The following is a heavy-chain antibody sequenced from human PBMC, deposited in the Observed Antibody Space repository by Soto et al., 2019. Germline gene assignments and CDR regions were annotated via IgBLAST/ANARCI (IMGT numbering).Heavy chain of an antibody. J-gene: IGHJ6*02. D-gene: IGHD3-16*02. Sequence: QVQLVQSGDEVRKPGSSVKVSCKASGYIFVNYGIAWVRQAPGQGLEWMGWISPYSGNTHYASKVQGRLTMTTDTPTRIANMYLGRLTSDDTAVYYFATLDSKVIPTTQDVRGPGTTVTVS. V-gene: IGHV1-18*01. CDR1: GYIFVNYG. CDR3: ATLDSKVIPTTQDV. CDR2: ISPYSGNT.